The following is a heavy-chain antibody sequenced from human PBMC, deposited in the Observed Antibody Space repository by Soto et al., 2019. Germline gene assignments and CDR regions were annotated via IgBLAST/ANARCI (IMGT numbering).Heavy chain of an antibody. CDR1: GFSLSTSGVG. D-gene: IGHD6-13*01. V-gene: IGHV2-5*01. Sequence: SGPTLVNPTQTLTLTCTFSGFSLSTSGVGVGWIRQPPGKALEWLALIYWNDDKWYRPSLKSRLTVTKDTSKNQVVLTMANMDPVDSGTYYCAHTVAYSSTWNYFDYWGHGTPVTVSS. CDR3: AHTVAYSSTWNYFDY. CDR2: IYWNDDK. J-gene: IGHJ4*01.